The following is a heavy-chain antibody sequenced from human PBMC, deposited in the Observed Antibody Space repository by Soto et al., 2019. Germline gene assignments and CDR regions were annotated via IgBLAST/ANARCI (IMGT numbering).Heavy chain of an antibody. Sequence: QVQLQESGPGLVKPSQTLSLTCTVSGGSISSGDSYWGWIRQPPGRGLEWIGYIYCSGSTYYTPSLKSRVTISVDTAKNKFSLNLSSVTAADAAVYYCARAAKTYYYDSSGYYYTLDILGQWTMVTVSS. CDR3: ARAAKTYYYDSSGYYYTLDI. V-gene: IGHV4-30-4*01. CDR1: GGSISSGDSY. CDR2: IYCSGST. D-gene: IGHD3-22*01. J-gene: IGHJ3*02.